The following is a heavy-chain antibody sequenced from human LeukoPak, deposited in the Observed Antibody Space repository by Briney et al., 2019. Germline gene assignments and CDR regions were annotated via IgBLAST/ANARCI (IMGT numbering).Heavy chain of an antibody. Sequence: GGSLILSCAASGFIFSDHYMDWVRQAPGKGLEWVGRIRKEDDNYITQYAASVKDRFTISRDDSKSSLYLHMNSLKVEDTALYYCARVYSSGWEVSDYWGQGTLVTVSS. CDR2: IRKEDDNYIT. D-gene: IGHD6-19*01. CDR1: GFIFSDHY. CDR3: ARVYSSGWEVSDY. J-gene: IGHJ4*02. V-gene: IGHV3-72*01.